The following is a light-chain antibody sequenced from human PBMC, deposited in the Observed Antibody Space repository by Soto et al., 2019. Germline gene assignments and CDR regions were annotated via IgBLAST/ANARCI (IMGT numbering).Light chain of an antibody. J-gene: IGKJ1*01. CDR3: QQYDNWPPWT. Sequence: EIVMTQSPATLSLSPGERATLSCRASQSVSTNLAWYQQKPGQAPILLIYGASTRAAGVPARFSGSGSGTEFTLTISSLQSEDFAVYSCQQYDNWPPWTFGQGTKVDIK. CDR1: QSVSTN. V-gene: IGKV3-15*01. CDR2: GAS.